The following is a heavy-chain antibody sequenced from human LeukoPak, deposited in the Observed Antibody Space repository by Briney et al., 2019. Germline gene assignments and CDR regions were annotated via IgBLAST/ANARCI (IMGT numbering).Heavy chain of an antibody. V-gene: IGHV4-34*01. D-gene: IGHD4-23*01. CDR3: ARDTAVAL. J-gene: IGHJ4*02. Sequence: PSETLSLTCAVYGGSFSGYYWSWIRQPPGKGLEWIGEINHSGTTNYNPSLVSRVSISADTSKNQFSLKLSSVTAADTAMYYCARDTAVALWGRGTLVTVSS. CDR1: GGSFSGYY. CDR2: INHSGTT.